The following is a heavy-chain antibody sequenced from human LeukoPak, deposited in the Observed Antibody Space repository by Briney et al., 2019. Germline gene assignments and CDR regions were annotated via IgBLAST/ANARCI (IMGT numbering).Heavy chain of an antibody. CDR1: GFTFSSYS. CDR3: ARGWWSGWFFDY. J-gene: IGHJ4*02. CDR2: ISSSSSYI. Sequence: GGSLRLSCAASGFTFSSYSMNWVRQAPGKGLEWVSSISSSSSYIYYADSVKGRFTISRDNAKNSLYLQMNSLRAEDTAVYYCARGWWSGWFFDYWGQGTLVTVSS. D-gene: IGHD6-19*01. V-gene: IGHV3-21*01.